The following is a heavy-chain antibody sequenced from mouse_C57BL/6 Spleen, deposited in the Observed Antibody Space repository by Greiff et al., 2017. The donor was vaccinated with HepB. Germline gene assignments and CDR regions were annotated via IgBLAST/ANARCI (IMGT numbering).Heavy chain of an antibody. CDR1: GYAFSSSW. CDR3: ARYYYGSSHYWYFDV. D-gene: IGHD1-1*01. V-gene: IGHV1-82*01. CDR2: SYPGDGDT. Sequence: QVQLQQSGPELVKPGASVKISCKASGYAFSSSWMNWVKQRPGKGLEWIGRSYPGDGDTNYNGKFKGKATLTADKSSSTAYMQLSSLTSEDSAVYFCARYYYGSSHYWYFDVWGTGTTVTVSS. J-gene: IGHJ1*03.